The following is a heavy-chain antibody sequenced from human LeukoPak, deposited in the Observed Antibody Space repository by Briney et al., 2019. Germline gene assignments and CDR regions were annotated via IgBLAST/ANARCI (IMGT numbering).Heavy chain of an antibody. CDR1: EFTFSAYG. D-gene: IGHD6-13*01. CDR2: ISHGGSNK. CDR3: AKQQVARYYGMDV. J-gene: IGHJ6*02. V-gene: IGHV3-30*18. Sequence: GGSLRLSCAASEFTFSAYGMHWVRQAPGKGLEWVAVISHGGSNKYYADSVKGRFTISRDNSKNTLYLQMNSLRPEDTAMYYCAKQQVARYYGMDVWGQGTTVTVSS.